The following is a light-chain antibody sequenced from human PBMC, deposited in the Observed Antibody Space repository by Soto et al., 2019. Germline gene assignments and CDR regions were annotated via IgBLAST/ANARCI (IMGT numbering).Light chain of an antibody. CDR3: QSYDSSLSGYV. CDR1: SSSIGAGYD. CDR2: VNS. V-gene: IGLV1-40*01. J-gene: IGLJ1*01. Sequence: QSVLTQPPSVSGAPGQRVTISCTGSSSSIGAGYDVHWYQQLPGTAPKLLIYVNSNRPSGVPDRFSGSKSGASASLAITGLQAEDEADYYCQSYDSSLSGYVFGTGTKLTV.